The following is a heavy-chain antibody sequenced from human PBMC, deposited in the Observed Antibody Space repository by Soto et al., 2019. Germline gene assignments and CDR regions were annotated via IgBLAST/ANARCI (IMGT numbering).Heavy chain of an antibody. CDR2: INPSGGST. CDR1: GYTFTSYY. Sequence: ASVKVSCKASGYTFTSYYMHWVRQAPGQGLEWMGIINPSGGSTSYAQKFQGRVTMTRDTSTSTVYMEPSSLRSEDTAVYYCARPGYGGNTQPFYYYYGMDVWGQGTTVTVSS. D-gene: IGHD2-15*01. J-gene: IGHJ6*02. CDR3: ARPGYGGNTQPFYYYYGMDV. V-gene: IGHV1-46*01.